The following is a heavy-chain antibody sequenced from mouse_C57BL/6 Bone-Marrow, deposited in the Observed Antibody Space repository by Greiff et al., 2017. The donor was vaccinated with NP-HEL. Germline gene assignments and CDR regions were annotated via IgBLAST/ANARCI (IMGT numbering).Heavy chain of an antibody. Sequence: EVHLVESGGGLVKPGGSLKLSCAASGFTFSSYAMSWVRQTPEKRLEWVATISDGGSYTYYPDNVKGRFTISRDNAKNNLYLQMSHLKSEDTAMYYCAKLGRHYAMDYWGQGTSVTVSS. D-gene: IGHD4-1*01. V-gene: IGHV5-4*01. CDR2: ISDGGSYT. J-gene: IGHJ4*01. CDR3: AKLGRHYAMDY. CDR1: GFTFSSYA.